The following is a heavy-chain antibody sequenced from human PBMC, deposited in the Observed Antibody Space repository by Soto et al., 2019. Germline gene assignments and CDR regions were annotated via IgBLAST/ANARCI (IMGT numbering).Heavy chain of an antibody. CDR1: GFTFSSYA. V-gene: IGHV3-23*01. D-gene: IGHD3-22*01. Sequence: GGSMRLSSAASGFTFSSYAMSWVRQAPGKGLEWVSAISGSGGSTYYADSVKGRFTISRDNSKNTLYLQMNSLRAEDTAVYYCAKDGTWLQRGPHDYWGQGTLVTVSS. CDR3: AKDGTWLQRGPHDY. CDR2: ISGSGGST. J-gene: IGHJ4*02.